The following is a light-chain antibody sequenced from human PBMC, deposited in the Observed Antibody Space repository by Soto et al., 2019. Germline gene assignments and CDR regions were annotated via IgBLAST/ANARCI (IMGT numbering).Light chain of an antibody. J-gene: IGKJ4*01. CDR3: QKYNSATLT. Sequence: DIQMTQSPSSLSASLGDRVTITCRASQGIGFYLAWFQPKPGNVPKLLIYAASTLRSGVPSRFSGSGSGTAFTLTISSLQPEDVATYYCQKYNSATLTFGAGTQVEIK. CDR2: AAS. V-gene: IGKV1-27*01. CDR1: QGIGFY.